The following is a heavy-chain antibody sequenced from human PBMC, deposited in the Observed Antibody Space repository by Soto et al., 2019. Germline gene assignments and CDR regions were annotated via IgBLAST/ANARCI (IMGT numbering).Heavy chain of an antibody. J-gene: IGHJ6*02. Sequence: QITLKESGPTLVKPTQTLTLTCTFSGFSLSTSGVGVGWIRQTPGKALEGLAVIHWNDDKHYMPSLKSSLTITKDTSKNQVVLTMTNMDPVDTATYYCAHRRVAYGMDVWGQGTTVTVSS. CDR1: GFSLSTSGVG. CDR2: IHWNDDK. CDR3: AHRRVAYGMDV. V-gene: IGHV2-5*01.